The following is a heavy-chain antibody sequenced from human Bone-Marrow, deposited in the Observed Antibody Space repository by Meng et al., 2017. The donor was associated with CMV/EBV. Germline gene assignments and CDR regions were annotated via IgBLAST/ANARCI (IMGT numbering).Heavy chain of an antibody. J-gene: IGHJ4*02. CDR2: TYYRSKWYN. D-gene: IGHD4-23*01. CDR3: ARELWRRGGNFPIDY. CDR1: GDSVSSNSAA. V-gene: IGHV6-1*01. Sequence: SQTLSLTCAISGDSVSSNSAAWNWIRQSPSRGLEWLGRTYYRSKWYNDYAVSVKSRITTNPDTSKNQFSLQLNSVTPEDTAVYYCARELWRRGGNFPIDYWGQGTLVTVSS.